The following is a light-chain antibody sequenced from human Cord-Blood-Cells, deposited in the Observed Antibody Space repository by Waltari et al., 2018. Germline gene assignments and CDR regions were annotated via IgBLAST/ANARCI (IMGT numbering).Light chain of an antibody. J-gene: IGLJ1*01. CDR2: AVS. CDR1: CTDVGGYNY. V-gene: IGLV2-8*01. CDR3: SSYAGSNV. Sequence: QSPLTHLPSASGSPGHSVSISCPGTCTDVGGYNYVSWYQQHPGKAPKLMIYAVSKRPSGVPDRFSGSKSGNTASLTVSGLQAEDEADYYCSSYAGSNVFGTGTKVTVL.